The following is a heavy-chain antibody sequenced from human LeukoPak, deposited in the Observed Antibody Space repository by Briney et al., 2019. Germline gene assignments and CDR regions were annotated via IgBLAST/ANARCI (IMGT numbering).Heavy chain of an antibody. D-gene: IGHD3-22*01. CDR1: GVSISTGNYY. J-gene: IGHJ5*02. Sequence: SQTLSLTCTVSGVSISTGNYYWSWIRQPAGKGLEYIGRIYTTGGTSGSTYYNPSLKSRVTISVDTSKNQLSLKLSSVTAADTAVYYCAWGDSSGYPFDPWGQGTLVTVSS. V-gene: IGHV4-61*02. CDR3: AWGDSSGYPFDP. CDR2: IYTTGGTSGST.